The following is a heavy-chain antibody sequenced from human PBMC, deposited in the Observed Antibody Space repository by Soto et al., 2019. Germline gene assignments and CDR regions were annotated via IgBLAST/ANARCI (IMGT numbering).Heavy chain of an antibody. CDR3: ARIHYGGNSVGLNY. J-gene: IGHJ4*02. CDR1: GDPFPSSY. V-gene: IGHV1-46*01. CDR2: ITPSGGST. Sequence: QVQLVQSGAEVKKPGASVKVSCKASGDPFPSSYMHWVRKAPGQGLAWMGIITPSGGSTSYAHKFQGRVNMTRDPSTGPVYMELSSLRSEDTDVYYCARIHYGGNSVGLNYWGQGTLVTVSS. D-gene: IGHD4-17*01.